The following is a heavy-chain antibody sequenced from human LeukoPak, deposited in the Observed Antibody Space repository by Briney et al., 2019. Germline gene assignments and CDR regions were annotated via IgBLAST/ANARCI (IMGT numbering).Heavy chain of an antibody. D-gene: IGHD3-9*01. J-gene: IGHJ6*03. CDR2: ISGSGGST. CDR3: AKSRGYDILTGYFRYYYMDV. Sequence: GGSLRLSCAASGFTFSSYGMSWVRQAPGKGLEWVSAISGSGGSTYYADSVKGRFTISRDNSKNTLYLQMNSLRAEDTAVYYCAKSRGYDILTGYFRYYYMDVWGKGTTVTISS. V-gene: IGHV3-23*01. CDR1: GFTFSSYG.